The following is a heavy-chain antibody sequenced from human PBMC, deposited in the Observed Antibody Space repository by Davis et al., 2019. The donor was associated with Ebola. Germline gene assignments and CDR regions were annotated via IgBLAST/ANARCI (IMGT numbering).Heavy chain of an antibody. J-gene: IGHJ3*02. Sequence: AASVKVSCKASGYTFTSYAMHWVRQAPGQRLEWMGWINAGNGNTKYSQKFQGRVTITRDTSASTAYMELSSLRSKDTAVYYCARVYLGSGWNRGAFDIWGQGTMVTVSS. V-gene: IGHV1-3*01. D-gene: IGHD6-19*01. CDR1: GYTFTSYA. CDR3: ARVYLGSGWNRGAFDI. CDR2: INAGNGNT.